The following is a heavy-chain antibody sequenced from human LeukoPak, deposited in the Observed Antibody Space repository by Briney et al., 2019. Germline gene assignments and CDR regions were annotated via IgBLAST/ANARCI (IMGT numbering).Heavy chain of an antibody. CDR2: INPNSGGT. D-gene: IGHD5-12*01. J-gene: IGHJ4*02. V-gene: IGHV1-2*06. Sequence: ASVKVSCKASGYTFTGYYMHWVRQAPGQGLEWMGRINPNSGGTNYAQRFQGRVTMTRDTSISTAYTELSRLRSDDTAVYYCARDFSGYDEYYFDYWGQGTLVTVSS. CDR1: GYTFTGYY. CDR3: ARDFSGYDEYYFDY.